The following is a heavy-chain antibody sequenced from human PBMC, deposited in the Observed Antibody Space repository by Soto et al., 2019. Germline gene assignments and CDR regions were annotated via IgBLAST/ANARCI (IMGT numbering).Heavy chain of an antibody. Sequence: QVPLVQSGAEVKKPGASVKVSCKASGYTFTGYYMHWVRQAPGQGLEWMGWINPNSGGTNYAQKFQGWVTMTRDTSISTAYMELSRLRSDDTAVYYCARGSPPYYYDSSEGGWFDPWGQGTLVTVSS. J-gene: IGHJ5*02. V-gene: IGHV1-2*04. CDR3: ARGSPPYYYDSSEGGWFDP. CDR1: GYTFTGYY. D-gene: IGHD3-22*01. CDR2: INPNSGGT.